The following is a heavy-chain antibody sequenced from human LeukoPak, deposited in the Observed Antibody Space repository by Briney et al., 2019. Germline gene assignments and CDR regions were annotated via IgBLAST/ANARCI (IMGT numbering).Heavy chain of an antibody. Sequence: PSETLSLTCTVSGGSISSYYWSWIRQPPGKGLVWIGYIYYSGSTNYNPSLKSRVTISVDTSKNQFSLKLSSVTAADTAVYYCARGRGYSPAGPDYWGQGTLVTVSS. J-gene: IGHJ4*02. CDR1: GGSISSYY. CDR3: ARGRGYSPAGPDY. CDR2: IYYSGST. D-gene: IGHD5-18*01. V-gene: IGHV4-59*01.